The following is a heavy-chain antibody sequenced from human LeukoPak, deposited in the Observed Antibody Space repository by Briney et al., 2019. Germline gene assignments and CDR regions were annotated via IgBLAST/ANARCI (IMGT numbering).Heavy chain of an antibody. Sequence: SETLSLTCTVSGGSISSGSYYWNWIRQPAGKGLEWIGRIYTSGTTNYNPSLKSRVTISVDTSKNQFSLKLSSETAADTAVYYCARFEYSSSSDDYWGQGTLVTVSS. J-gene: IGHJ4*02. CDR3: ARFEYSSSSDDY. CDR1: GGSISSGSYY. D-gene: IGHD6-6*01. V-gene: IGHV4-61*02. CDR2: IYTSGTT.